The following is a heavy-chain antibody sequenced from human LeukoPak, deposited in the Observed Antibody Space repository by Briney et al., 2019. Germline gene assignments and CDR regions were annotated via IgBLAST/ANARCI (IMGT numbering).Heavy chain of an antibody. J-gene: IGHJ4*02. Sequence: SETLSLTCAVYGGSFSGYYWSWIRQPPGKGLEWIGEINHSGSTNYNPSLKSRVAISVDTSKNQFSLKLSSVTAADTAVYYCARGYYDFWSGYDYWGQGTLVTVSS. V-gene: IGHV4-34*01. D-gene: IGHD3-3*01. CDR1: GGSFSGYY. CDR2: INHSGST. CDR3: ARGYYDFWSGYDY.